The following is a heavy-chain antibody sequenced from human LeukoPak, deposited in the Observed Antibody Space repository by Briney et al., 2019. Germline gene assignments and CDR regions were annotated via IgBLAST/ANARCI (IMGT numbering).Heavy chain of an antibody. CDR2: ISYDGSNK. Sequence: PGGSLRLSCAASGFTFSSYAMHWVRQAPGKGLEWVAVISYDGSNKYYADSVEGRFTISRDNSKNTLYLQMNSLRAEDTAVYYCASVGSKFYWGQGTLVTVSS. D-gene: IGHD1-26*01. J-gene: IGHJ4*02. CDR3: ASVGSKFY. V-gene: IGHV3-30*01. CDR1: GFTFSSYA.